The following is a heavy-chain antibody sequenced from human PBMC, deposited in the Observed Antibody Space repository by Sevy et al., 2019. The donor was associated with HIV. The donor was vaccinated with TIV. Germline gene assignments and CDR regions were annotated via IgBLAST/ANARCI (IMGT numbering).Heavy chain of an antibody. J-gene: IGHJ6*02. Sequence: GGSLRLSCAASGFTFSSYGMHWVRQAPGKGLEWVAVISYDGSNKYYADSVKGRFTNSRDNSKNTMYLQMNSLRAEDTAVYYCAKEGVWGSYNYYYYGMDVWGQGATVTVSS. CDR3: AKEGVWGSYNYYYYGMDV. V-gene: IGHV3-30*18. CDR2: ISYDGSNK. D-gene: IGHD3-16*01. CDR1: GFTFSSYG.